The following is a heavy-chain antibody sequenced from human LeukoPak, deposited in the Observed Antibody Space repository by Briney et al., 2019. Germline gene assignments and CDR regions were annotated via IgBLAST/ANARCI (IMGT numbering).Heavy chain of an antibody. D-gene: IGHD2-2*01. CDR1: GFTFSSYA. Sequence: HTGGSLRLSCAASGFTFSSYAMRWVRQAPGKGLELVSAISGSGGSTYYADSVKGRFTISRDNSKNTLYLQMNSLRAEDTAVYYCVRDIVVVPAAPAGNYWGQGTLVTVSS. V-gene: IGHV3-23*01. CDR2: ISGSGGST. J-gene: IGHJ4*02. CDR3: VRDIVVVPAAPAGNY.